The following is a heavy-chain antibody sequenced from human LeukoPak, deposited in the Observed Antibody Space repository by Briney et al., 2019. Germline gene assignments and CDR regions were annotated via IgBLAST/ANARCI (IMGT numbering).Heavy chain of an antibody. J-gene: IGHJ6*02. CDR3: ASCLGPHYYYGMDV. CDR1: GGTFISYA. V-gene: IGHV1-69*13. D-gene: IGHD3-16*01. Sequence: SVEVSCKASGGTFISYAISWVRQAPGQGLEWMGGIIPIFGTANYAQKFQGRVTITADESTSTAYMELSSLRSEDTAVYYCASCLGPHYYYGMDVWGHGTTVTVSS. CDR2: IIPIFGTA.